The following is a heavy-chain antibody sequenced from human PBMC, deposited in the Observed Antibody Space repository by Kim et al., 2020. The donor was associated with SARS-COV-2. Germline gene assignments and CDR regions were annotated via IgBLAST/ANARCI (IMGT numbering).Heavy chain of an antibody. CDR1: GGSFSGYY. D-gene: IGHD6-13*01. Sequence: SETLSLTCAVYGGSFSGYYWSWIRQPPGKGLEWIGEINHSGSTNYNPSLKSRVTISVDTSKNQFSLKLSSVTAADTAVYYCARGRGSSGGGFAYWGQGTL. CDR3: ARGRGSSGGGFAY. J-gene: IGHJ4*02. V-gene: IGHV4-34*01. CDR2: INHSGST.